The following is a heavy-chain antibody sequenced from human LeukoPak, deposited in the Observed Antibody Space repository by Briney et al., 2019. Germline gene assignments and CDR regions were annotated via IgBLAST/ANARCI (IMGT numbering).Heavy chain of an antibody. CDR3: AKRGVVIRVILVGFHKEAYYFES. D-gene: IGHD3/OR15-3a*01. J-gene: IGHJ4*02. Sequence: GGSLRLSCAVSGITLSNYGMSWVRQAPGKGLEWVAGISDSGGSTKYADSVKGRFTISRDNPKNTLYLQMNSLRAEDTAVYFCAKRGVVIRVILVGFHKEAYYFESWGQGALVTVSS. CDR2: ISDSGGST. CDR1: GITLSNYG. V-gene: IGHV3-23*01.